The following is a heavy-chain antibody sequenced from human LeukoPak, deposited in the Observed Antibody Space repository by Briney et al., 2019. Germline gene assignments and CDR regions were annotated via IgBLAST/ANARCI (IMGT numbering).Heavy chain of an antibody. CDR1: GFTFSSYS. CDR2: ISSSSSTI. Sequence: GGSLRLSCAASGFTFSSYSMNWVRQAPGKGLEWVSYISSSSSTIYYADSVKGRFTISRDNAKNSLYLQMNSLGAEDTAVYYCVRDKEEGSNTGSVFDVWGQGTMVTVSS. CDR3: VRDKEEGSNTGSVFDV. V-gene: IGHV3-48*04. D-gene: IGHD1-26*01. J-gene: IGHJ3*01.